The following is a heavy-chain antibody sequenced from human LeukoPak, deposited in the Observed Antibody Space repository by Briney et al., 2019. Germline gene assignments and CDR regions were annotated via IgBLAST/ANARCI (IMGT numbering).Heavy chain of an antibody. V-gene: IGHV3-23*01. CDR2: ITSSGSGDST. CDR3: AKDLPRDYYDSSGPLDY. J-gene: IGHJ4*02. Sequence: GGSLRLSCAASKFTFSNYVMSWVRQAPGKGLEWVSAITSSGSGDSTHYADSVKGRFTISRDNSKNTLYLQMNSLRAEDTAVYYCAKDLPRDYYDSSGPLDYWGQGTLVTVSS. D-gene: IGHD3-22*01. CDR1: KFTFSNYV.